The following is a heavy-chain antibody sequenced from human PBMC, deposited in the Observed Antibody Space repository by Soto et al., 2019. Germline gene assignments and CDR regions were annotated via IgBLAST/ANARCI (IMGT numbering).Heavy chain of an antibody. V-gene: IGHV4-59*08. CDR1: GGSISSDY. CDR2: IYYSGST. D-gene: IGHD3-22*01. Sequence: TLSLTCTVSGGSISSDYWSWIRQPPGKGLEWIGYIYYSGSTNYNPSLKSRVTISVDTSKNQFSLKLSSVTAADTAVYYCARSSGYYMDAWGKGTTVTVSS. J-gene: IGHJ6*03. CDR3: ARSSGYYMDA.